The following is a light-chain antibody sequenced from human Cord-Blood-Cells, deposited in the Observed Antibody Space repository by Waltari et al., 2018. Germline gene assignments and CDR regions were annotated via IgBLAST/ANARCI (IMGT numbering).Light chain of an antibody. CDR1: SSDVGGYNL. CDR3: CSYAGSSTWV. J-gene: IGLJ3*02. CDR2: EGS. V-gene: IGLV2-23*01. Sequence: QSALTQPAPVSGSPGQSNPIPCTGTSSDVGGYNLVSWYQQHPGKAPKLMIYEGSKRPSGVSNRFSGSKSGNTASLTISGLQAEDEADYYCCSYAGSSTWVFGGGTKLTVL.